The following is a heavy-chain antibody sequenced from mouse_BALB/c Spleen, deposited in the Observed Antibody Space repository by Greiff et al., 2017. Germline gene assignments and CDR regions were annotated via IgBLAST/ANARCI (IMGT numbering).Heavy chain of an antibody. CDR1: GFTFSSFG. CDR2: ISSGSSTI. Sequence: DVQLQESGGGLVQPGGSRKLSCAASGFTFSSFGMHWVRQAPEKGLEWVAYISSGSSTIYYADTVKGRFTISRDNPKNTLFLQMTSLRSEDTAMYYCARGGNSGYFDYWGQGTTLTVSS. CDR3: ARGGNSGYFDY. J-gene: IGHJ2*01. D-gene: IGHD2-1*01. V-gene: IGHV5-17*02.